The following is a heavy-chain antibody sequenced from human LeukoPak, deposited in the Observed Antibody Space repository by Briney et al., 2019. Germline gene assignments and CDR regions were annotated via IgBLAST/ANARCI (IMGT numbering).Heavy chain of an antibody. J-gene: IGHJ4*02. Sequence: SQTLSLTCTVSGGSISSASYYWSWIRQPAGRGLEWIGRIYFSGSTNYNPSLKSRVTISVDTSKNQFSLKLSSVIAADTAVYYCARGLIAAANYFDYWGQGTLVTVSS. CDR1: GGSISSASYY. D-gene: IGHD6-13*01. CDR3: ARGLIAAANYFDY. CDR2: IYFSGST. V-gene: IGHV4-61*02.